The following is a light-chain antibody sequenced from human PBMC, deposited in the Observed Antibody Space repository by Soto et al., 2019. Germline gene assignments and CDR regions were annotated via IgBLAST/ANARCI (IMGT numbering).Light chain of an antibody. CDR2: EVS. V-gene: IGKV2D-29*02. J-gene: IGKJ5*01. Sequence: DVVMTQSPLSLSVPTGQPASISCMSNQSLLHITGETFLFWYLQKPGQSPQLPIYEVSTRVSGVPDRFSGSGSGTDFTLEISRVETDDFGIYYCMQSTQLPPTFGQGTRLEI. CDR3: MQSTQLPPT. CDR1: QSLLHITGETF.